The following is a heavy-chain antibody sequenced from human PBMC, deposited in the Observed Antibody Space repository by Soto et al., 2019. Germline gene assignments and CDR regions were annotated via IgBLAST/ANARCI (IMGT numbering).Heavy chain of an antibody. V-gene: IGHV3-30-3*01. CDR1: GFTFSSYA. Sequence: PGGSLRLSCAASGFTFSSYALHWVRQAPGKGLEWVAVISYDGSNKFYVDSVKGRFTISRDNSKNTLFLQMNSPRTEDTAVYYCAHLAGLSNTDDYWGQGTLVTVSS. CDR2: ISYDGSNK. J-gene: IGHJ4*02. CDR3: AHLAGLSNTDDY. D-gene: IGHD5-18*01.